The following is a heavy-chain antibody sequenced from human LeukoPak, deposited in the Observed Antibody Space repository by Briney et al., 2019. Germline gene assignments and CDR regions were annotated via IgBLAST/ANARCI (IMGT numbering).Heavy chain of an antibody. D-gene: IGHD6-13*01. CDR1: GGSISSSNW. J-gene: IGHJ6*02. V-gene: IGHV4-4*02. Sequence: PSETLSLTCAVSGGSISSSNWWSWVRQPPGKGLEWIGEIYHSGSTNYNPSLKSRVTISVDKSKNQFSLKLSSVTAADTAVYYCARVGRESSSWYRGRLPFYGMDVWGQGTTVTVSS. CDR2: IYHSGST. CDR3: ARVGRESSSWYRGRLPFYGMDV.